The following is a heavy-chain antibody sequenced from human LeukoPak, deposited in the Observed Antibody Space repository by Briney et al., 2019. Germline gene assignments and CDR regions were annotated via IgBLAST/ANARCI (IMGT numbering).Heavy chain of an antibody. CDR3: ARETGYCSGGRCYFIY. Sequence: ASVKVSCKASGYTFTGSYIHWVRQAPGQGLEWMGWINPNSGGTSSAQKFQGRVTMTRDTSVSTAYMELSRLRSDDTVLYYCARETGYCSGGRCYFIYWGQGTLVTVSS. CDR2: INPNSGGT. V-gene: IGHV1-2*02. D-gene: IGHD2-15*01. J-gene: IGHJ4*02. CDR1: GYTFTGSY.